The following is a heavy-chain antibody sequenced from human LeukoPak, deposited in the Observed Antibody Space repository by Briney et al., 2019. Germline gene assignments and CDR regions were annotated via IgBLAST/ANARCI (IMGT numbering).Heavy chain of an antibody. J-gene: IGHJ4*02. D-gene: IGHD3-10*01. CDR2: INLSGGST. Sequence: WASVKVSCKASGYTFTSYYMHWVRQAPGQGLEWMGIINLSGGSTSYAQKFQGRVTKTRDTSTSTVYMELSSLRSEDTAVYYCAIAPYGSGSQGDYWGQGTLVTVSS. CDR3: AIAPYGSGSQGDY. CDR1: GYTFTSYY. V-gene: IGHV1-46*01.